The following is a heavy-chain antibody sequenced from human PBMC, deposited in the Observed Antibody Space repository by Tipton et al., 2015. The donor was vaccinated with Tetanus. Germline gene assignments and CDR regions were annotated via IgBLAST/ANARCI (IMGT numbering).Heavy chain of an antibody. J-gene: IGHJ4*02. Sequence: TLSLTCTVSGGFSSGDYYWSWIRQPPGKGLEWLAYISGSGTTNSNYSLKSRITMTQDKSRNHFSLKLTSVTAADTAVYHWARANYDFSKKGPFDSGGQGSLVIVSS. V-gene: IGHV4-61*08. CDR3: ARANYDFSKKGPFDS. D-gene: IGHD3-3*01. CDR2: ISGSGTT. CDR1: GGFSSGDYY.